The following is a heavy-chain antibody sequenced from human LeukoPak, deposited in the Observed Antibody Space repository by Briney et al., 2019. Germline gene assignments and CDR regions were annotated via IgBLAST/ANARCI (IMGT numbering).Heavy chain of an antibody. Sequence: ASLRVSCTASGYTFTSYDISWVRQAPGQGLEWMGVSTTYNDNTHYAQKRQGRVTMTTDTSTSTVYMGLKSLRSDDTAVYYCARIQSRIIAARPGNPAFDYWGRGTLVTVSS. D-gene: IGHD6-6*01. CDR2: STTYNDNT. J-gene: IGHJ4*02. V-gene: IGHV1-18*01. CDR1: GYTFTSYD. CDR3: ARIQSRIIAARPGNPAFDY.